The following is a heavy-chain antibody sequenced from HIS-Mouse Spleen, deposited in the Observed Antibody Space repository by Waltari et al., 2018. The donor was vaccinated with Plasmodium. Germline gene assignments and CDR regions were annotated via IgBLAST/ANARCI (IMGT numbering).Heavy chain of an antibody. CDR1: GYTFSSYW. V-gene: IGHV3-7*01. CDR3: ASSWYWYFDL. Sequence: EVQLVESGGGLVQPGGSLRLSGAASGYTFSSYWMGWVRQAPGKGLEWVANIKQDGSEKYYVDSVKGRFTISRDNAKNSLYLQMNSLRAEDTAVYYCASSWYWYFDLWGRGTLVTVSS. CDR2: IKQDGSEK. J-gene: IGHJ2*01. D-gene: IGHD6-13*01.